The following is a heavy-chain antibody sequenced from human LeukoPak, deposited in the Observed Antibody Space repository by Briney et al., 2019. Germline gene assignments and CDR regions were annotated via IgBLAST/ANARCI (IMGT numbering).Heavy chain of an antibody. J-gene: IGHJ4*02. Sequence: PGGSLRHSCAPSGLTVSSIYLSWVRQAPGEGLEWVSVLYSGGRTHYAESVRCRFTISRDSSKTRLYLQMNGLTSEDTAVYYCARDRGAWSRYYDYWGQGTLVTVSS. CDR2: LYSGGRT. V-gene: IGHV3-53*01. D-gene: IGHD3-3*01. CDR1: GLTVSSIY. CDR3: ARDRGAWSRYYDY.